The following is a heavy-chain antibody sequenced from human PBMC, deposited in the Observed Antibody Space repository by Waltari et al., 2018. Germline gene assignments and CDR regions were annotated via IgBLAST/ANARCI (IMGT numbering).Heavy chain of an antibody. J-gene: IGHJ6*04. CDR2: IKEDGRGK. D-gene: IGHD1-20*01. Sequence: EVQLVESGGGLVQPGGSLRLSCAVSGFTFSRYWMSWVRQSPGKGLGGVVNIKEDGRGKYNVDSVKGRFTVSRDNAKNSLYLQMNGLREEDTAAYYCAREDNVNAKRAMDVWGKGTTVTVSS. V-gene: IGHV3-7*01. CDR3: AREDNVNAKRAMDV. CDR1: GFTFSRYW.